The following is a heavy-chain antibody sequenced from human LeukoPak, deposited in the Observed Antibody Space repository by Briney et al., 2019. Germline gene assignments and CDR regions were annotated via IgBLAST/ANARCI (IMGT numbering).Heavy chain of an antibody. Sequence: GGSLRLSCAASGFTFSSYSMNWVRQAPGKGLEWVSSISSSSSYTYYADSVKGRFTISRDNAKNSLYLQMNSLRAEDTAVYYCARDRGYCSGGSCYENDYWGQGTLVTVSS. V-gene: IGHV3-21*01. CDR1: GFTFSSYS. J-gene: IGHJ4*02. CDR2: ISSSSSYT. D-gene: IGHD2-15*01. CDR3: ARDRGYCSGGSCYENDY.